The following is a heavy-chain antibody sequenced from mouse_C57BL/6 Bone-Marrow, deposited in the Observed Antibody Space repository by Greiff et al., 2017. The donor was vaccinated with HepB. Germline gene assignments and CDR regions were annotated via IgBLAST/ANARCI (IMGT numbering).Heavy chain of an antibody. D-gene: IGHD3-3*01. J-gene: IGHJ2*01. CDR3: TRRAQGY. Sequence: QVQLKESGAELVRPGASVTLSCKASGYTFTDYEMHWVKQTPVHGLEWIGAIDPETGGTAYNQKFKGKAILTADKSSSTAYMELRSLTSEDSAVYYCTRRAQGYWGQGTTLTVSS. CDR1: GYTFTDYE. CDR2: IDPETGGT. V-gene: IGHV1-15*01.